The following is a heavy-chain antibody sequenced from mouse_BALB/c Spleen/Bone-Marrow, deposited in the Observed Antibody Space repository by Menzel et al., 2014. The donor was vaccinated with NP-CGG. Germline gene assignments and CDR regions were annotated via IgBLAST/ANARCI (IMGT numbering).Heavy chain of an antibody. D-gene: IGHD1-1*01. CDR2: IWAGGST. V-gene: IGHV2-9*02. Sequence: VKLMESGPGLVPPSQSLSITCTVSGFSLTSYGVHWVRQPPGKVLEWLGVIWAGGSTNYNSALMSRLSISKDNSKSQVSLKMNSLQTDDTAMYYCARGSYYEGAMDYWGQGTSVTVSS. CDR1: GFSLTSYG. J-gene: IGHJ4*01. CDR3: ARGSYYEGAMDY.